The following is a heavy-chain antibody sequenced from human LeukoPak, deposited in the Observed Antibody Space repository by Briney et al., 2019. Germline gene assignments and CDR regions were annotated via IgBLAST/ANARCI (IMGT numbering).Heavy chain of an antibody. V-gene: IGHV3-66*01. CDR1: EFSVGSNY. J-gene: IGHJ4*02. CDR3: ARGPSGYHNP. CDR2: IYSGGST. D-gene: IGHD5-12*01. Sequence: GGSLRLSCAASEFSVGSNYMTWVRQAPGKGLEWVSLIYSGGSTYYADSVKGRFTISRDNSKNTLYLQMNSLRAEDTAVYYCARGPSGYHNPGGQGTLVTASS.